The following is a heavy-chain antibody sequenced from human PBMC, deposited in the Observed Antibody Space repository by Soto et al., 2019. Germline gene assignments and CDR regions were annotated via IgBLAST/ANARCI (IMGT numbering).Heavy chain of an antibody. CDR1: GFTFSSYG. CDR2: ISYDGSNK. CDR3: AKDIGSSWTTYYYGMDV. D-gene: IGHD6-13*01. V-gene: IGHV3-30*18. J-gene: IGHJ6*02. Sequence: QPGGSLRLSCAASGFTFSSYGMHWVRQAPGKGLEWVAVISYDGSNKYYADSVKGRFTISRDNSKNTLYLQMNSLRAEDTAVYYCAKDIGSSWTTYYYGMDVWGQGTTVTVSS.